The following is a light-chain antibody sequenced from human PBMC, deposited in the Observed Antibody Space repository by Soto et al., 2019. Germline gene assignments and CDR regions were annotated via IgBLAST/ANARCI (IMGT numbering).Light chain of an antibody. CDR3: QHYYGTSPIT. J-gene: IGKJ5*01. CDR2: GAS. V-gene: IGKV3-20*01. CDR1: QSVSSDY. Sequence: EFVSTTYPGTLFLSPGERATLSCRASQSVSSDYLAWYQQKPGQAPRLVIYGASSRATGIPDRFSGSGSGSDFTLTISRLEPEDFAVYYCQHYYGTSPITFGQGTRLEIK.